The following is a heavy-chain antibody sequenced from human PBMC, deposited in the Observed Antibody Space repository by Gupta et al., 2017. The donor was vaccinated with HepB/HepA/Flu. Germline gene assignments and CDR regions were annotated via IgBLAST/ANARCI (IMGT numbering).Heavy chain of an antibody. CDR1: GFSLSTSGMC. CDR3: ARVLRYYGSGSYSYYGMDV. D-gene: IGHD3-10*01. V-gene: IGHV2-70*15. CDR2: IDWDDDK. Sequence: QVTLRESGPALVKPTQTLTLTCTFSGFSLSTSGMCVSWIRQPPGKALEWLARIDWDDDKYYSTSLKTRLTISKDTSKNQVVLTMTNMDPVDTATYYCARVLRYYGSGSYSYYGMDVWGQGTTVTVSS. J-gene: IGHJ6*02.